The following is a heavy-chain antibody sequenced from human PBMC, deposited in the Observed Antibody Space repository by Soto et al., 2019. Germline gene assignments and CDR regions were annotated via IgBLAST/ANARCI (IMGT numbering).Heavy chain of an antibody. J-gene: IGHJ3*02. CDR2: ISWNSGSI. D-gene: IGHD6-13*01. Sequence: GGSLRLSCAASGFTFDDYAMHWVRQAPGKGLEWVSGISWNSGSIGYVDSVKGRFTISRDNAKNSLYLQMNSLRAEDTALYYCAKVRKIAAYADAFDIWGQGTMVTVSS. V-gene: IGHV3-9*01. CDR3: AKVRKIAAYADAFDI. CDR1: GFTFDDYA.